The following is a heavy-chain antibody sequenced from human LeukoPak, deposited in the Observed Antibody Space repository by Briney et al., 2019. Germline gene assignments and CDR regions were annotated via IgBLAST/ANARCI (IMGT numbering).Heavy chain of an antibody. CDR1: GYTFTTTD. CDR2: ISTANDDT. CDR3: ARGGFPGSHYRGHDY. J-gene: IGHJ4*02. Sequence: ASVTVSCKASGYTFTTTDISWLRQAPGHGLEWLGWISTANDDTNYSQKLQGRVTMTTDTSTSVAYMELRGLTSDDTAVYYCARGGFPGSHYRGHDYWGQGTLVTVSS. V-gene: IGHV1-18*01. D-gene: IGHD3-10*01.